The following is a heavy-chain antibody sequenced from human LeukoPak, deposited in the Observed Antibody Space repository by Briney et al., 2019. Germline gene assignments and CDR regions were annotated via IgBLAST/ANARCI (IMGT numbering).Heavy chain of an antibody. CDR1: GYTFTSYG. V-gene: IGHV1-18*01. J-gene: IGHJ5*02. CDR2: ISAYNGNT. Sequence: ASVKVSCKASGYTFTSYGISWVRQAPGQGLEWMGCISAYNGNTNYAQKLQGRVTMTTDTATSTAYMELRSLSSDDTAVYYCARDTFHRFDPWGQGTLVTVSS. D-gene: IGHD2/OR15-2a*01. CDR3: ARDTFHRFDP.